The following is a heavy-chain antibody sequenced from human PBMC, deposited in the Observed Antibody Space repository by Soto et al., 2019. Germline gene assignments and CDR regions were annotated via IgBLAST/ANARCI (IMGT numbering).Heavy chain of an antibody. CDR2: INHSGTS. D-gene: IGHD1-1*01. CDR1: GGSFSGFS. V-gene: IGHV4-34*01. J-gene: IGHJ6*02. CDR3: ASVAETGTPLRGPYYYYGMDV. Sequence: PSETLSLTCAVYGGSFSGFSWNCIRQPPGKGLEWIGEINHSGTSNYNPSLKSRVTILPDTSKNHFSLKLTSVTAADTAVYYCASVAETGTPLRGPYYYYGMDVWGQGTTVTVSS.